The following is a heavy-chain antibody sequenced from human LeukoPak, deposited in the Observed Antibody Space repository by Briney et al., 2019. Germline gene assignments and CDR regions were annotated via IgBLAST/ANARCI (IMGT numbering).Heavy chain of an antibody. D-gene: IGHD1-26*01. CDR1: GSTFTSYG. J-gene: IGHJ4*02. Sequence: ASVKVSCKASGSTFTSYGYSWVRLAPGPGLDWMGLICAYIDNTNYEQKLQGRVTMTTHTSTSTAYMEVRNLRSDDTAVYCCARDSGSYYVYWGQGTLVTVSS. CDR3: ARDSGSYYVY. CDR2: ICAYIDNT. V-gene: IGHV1-18*01.